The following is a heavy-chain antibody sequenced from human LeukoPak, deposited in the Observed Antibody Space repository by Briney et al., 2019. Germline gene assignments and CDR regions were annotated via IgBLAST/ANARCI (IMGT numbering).Heavy chain of an antibody. CDR1: GYTFTGYY. CDR2: INPDSGAT. J-gene: IGHJ2*01. D-gene: IGHD1-26*01. CDR3: ARCPKQVGFAYWHFDL. V-gene: IGHV1-2*02. Sequence: ASVKVSCKASGYTFTGYYIHWVRQAPGEGLEWMGWINPDSGATNYAQKFQGRVTMTRDTSISTGYMELSRLRSDDTAVYYCARCPKQVGFAYWHFDLWGRGTVVTVS.